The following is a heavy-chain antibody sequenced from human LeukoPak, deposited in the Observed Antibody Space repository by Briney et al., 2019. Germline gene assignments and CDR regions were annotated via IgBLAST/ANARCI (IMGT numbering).Heavy chain of an antibody. V-gene: IGHV3-30*18. J-gene: IGHJ4*02. CDR3: ANTGQGAAAGIFDY. CDR2: ISYDGSNK. Sequence: GRSLRLSCAASGFTFSGYGMHWVRQTPGKGLEWVAVISYDGSNKYYADSVKGRFTISRDNSKNTLYLQMNSLRAEDTAVYYCANTGQGAAAGIFDYWGQGTLVTVSS. D-gene: IGHD6-13*01. CDR1: GFTFSGYG.